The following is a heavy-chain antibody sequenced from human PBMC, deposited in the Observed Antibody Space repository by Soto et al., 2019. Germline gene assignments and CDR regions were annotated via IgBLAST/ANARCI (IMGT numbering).Heavy chain of an antibody. CDR3: AREGGYFDSSGSGVYHYHGVDV. Sequence: PSETLSLTCTVSGGSISTYFWSWIRQPAGGGLEWIGRIYTTGSTNYNPSLKSRVTMSPDTSRNQFSLKLSSVTAADTAVYYCAREGGYFDSSGSGVYHYHGVDVWGQGTTVTV. CDR2: IYTTGST. V-gene: IGHV4-4*07. J-gene: IGHJ6*02. D-gene: IGHD3-22*01. CDR1: GGSISTYF.